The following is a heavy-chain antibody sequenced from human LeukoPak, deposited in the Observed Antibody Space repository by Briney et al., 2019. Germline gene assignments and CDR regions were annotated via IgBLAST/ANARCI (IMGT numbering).Heavy chain of an antibody. Sequence: SGPTLVNPTQTLTLTCTFSGFSLSTGGVGVGWVRQPPGKALEWLVVIYWNDDEHYSPSLKSRLTITKDTSKNQVVLTMTDMDPVDTATYYCAHRLRYSGGWYFGYWGQGTLVTVSS. CDR2: IYWNDDE. D-gene: IGHD6-19*01. CDR1: GFSLSTGGVG. V-gene: IGHV2-5*01. J-gene: IGHJ4*02. CDR3: AHRLRYSGGWYFGY.